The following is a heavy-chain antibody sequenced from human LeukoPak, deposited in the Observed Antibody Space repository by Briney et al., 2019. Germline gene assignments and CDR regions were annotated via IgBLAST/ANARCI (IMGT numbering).Heavy chain of an antibody. CDR3: ASPTDLSDY. Sequence: PGGSLRLSCTASGFTFGDYAMNWVRQAPGKGLEWVSYISISGSIIYYADSVKGRFTISRDNAKNSLYLQMNSLRAEDTAVYYCASPTDLSDYWGQGTLVTVSS. CDR2: ISISGSII. J-gene: IGHJ4*02. D-gene: IGHD1-14*01. V-gene: IGHV3-48*03. CDR1: GFTFGDYA.